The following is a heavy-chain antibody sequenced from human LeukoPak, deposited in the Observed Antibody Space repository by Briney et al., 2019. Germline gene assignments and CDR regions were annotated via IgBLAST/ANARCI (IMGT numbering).Heavy chain of an antibody. CDR2: INHSGST. Sequence: SETLSLTCAVYGGSFSGYYWSWIRQPPGKGLEWIGEINHSGSTNYNPSPKSRVTISVDTSKNQFSLKLSSVTAADTAVYYCAWGSGSYTYYFDYWGQGTLVTVSS. J-gene: IGHJ4*02. CDR3: AWGSGSYTYYFDY. V-gene: IGHV4-34*01. D-gene: IGHD3-10*01. CDR1: GGSFSGYY.